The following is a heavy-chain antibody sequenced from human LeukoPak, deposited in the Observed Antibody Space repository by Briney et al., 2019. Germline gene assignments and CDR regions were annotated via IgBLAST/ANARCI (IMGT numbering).Heavy chain of an antibody. CDR2: IRDDGSNK. J-gene: IGHJ4*02. V-gene: IGHV3-30*02. CDR1: GFTFSSYG. D-gene: IGHD6-19*01. CDR3: AKDGIAVAGPNYFDY. Sequence: GGSLRLSCAASGFTFSSYGMHWVRQAPGKGLEWVAFIRDDGSNKYYADSVKGRFTISRDNSKNTLYLRMNSLRAEDTAVYYCAKDGIAVAGPNYFDYWGQGTLVTVSS.